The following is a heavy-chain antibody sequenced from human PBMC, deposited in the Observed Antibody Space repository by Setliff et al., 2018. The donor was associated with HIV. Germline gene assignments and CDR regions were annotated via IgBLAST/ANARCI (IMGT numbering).Heavy chain of an antibody. Sequence: KPSETLSLTCTVSGGSIDSSGFFWGWIRQSPGRGLEWIGSIYYNGNTNYNPSLKSRVTISLDTSKNQYSLKLTSVTAADTAMYYCASRIYYYDESRVLREEGFVPWGQGTLVTV. CDR1: GGSIDSSGFF. CDR3: ASRIYYYDESRVLREEGFVP. J-gene: IGHJ5*02. D-gene: IGHD3-22*01. CDR2: IYYNGNT. V-gene: IGHV4-39*01.